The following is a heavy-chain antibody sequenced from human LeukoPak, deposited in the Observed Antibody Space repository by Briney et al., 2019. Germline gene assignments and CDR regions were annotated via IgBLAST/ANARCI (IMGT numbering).Heavy chain of an antibody. CDR2: INHSGST. CDR1: GGSFSGYY. J-gene: IGHJ5*02. V-gene: IGHV4-34*01. Sequence: SEILSLTCAVYGGSFSGYYWSWIRQPPGKGLEWIGEINHSGSTHYNPSLKGRVTIAVDTSKNQIFLKLNSVTAADTAVYYCARGPDSGSYFAWFDPWGQGTLVTVSS. D-gene: IGHD3-10*01. CDR3: ARGPDSGSYFAWFDP.